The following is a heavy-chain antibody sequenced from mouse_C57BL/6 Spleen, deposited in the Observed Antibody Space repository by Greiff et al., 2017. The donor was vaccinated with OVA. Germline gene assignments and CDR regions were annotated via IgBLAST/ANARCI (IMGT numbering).Heavy chain of an antibody. Sequence: EVKLVESGGGLVKPGGSLKLSCAASGFTFSDYGMHWVRQAPEKGLEWVAYISSGSSTIYYADTVKGRFTISRDNAKNTLFLQMTSLRSEDTAMYYCARTTVGWYFDVWGTGTTVTVSS. CDR2: ISSGSSTI. CDR1: GFTFSDYG. J-gene: IGHJ1*03. V-gene: IGHV5-17*01. CDR3: ARTTVGWYFDV. D-gene: IGHD1-1*01.